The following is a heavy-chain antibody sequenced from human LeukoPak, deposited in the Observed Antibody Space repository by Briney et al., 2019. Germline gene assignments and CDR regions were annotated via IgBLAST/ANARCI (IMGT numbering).Heavy chain of an antibody. CDR2: ISPSHTST. CDR1: GFTVSDYY. D-gene: IGHD3-22*01. Sequence: PGGSLRLSCAASGFTVSDYYLSLIRQTPGKGLEWLSYISPSHTSTYYADSVKGRFTISRDNAKNSLYLQMNSLRAEDTAVYYCARGDHSGSSGYYFDYWGQGALVTVSS. J-gene: IGHJ4*02. V-gene: IGHV3-11*01. CDR3: ARGDHSGSSGYYFDY.